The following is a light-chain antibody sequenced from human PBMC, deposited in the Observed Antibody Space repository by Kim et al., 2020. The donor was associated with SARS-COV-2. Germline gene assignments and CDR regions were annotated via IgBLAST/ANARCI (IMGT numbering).Light chain of an antibody. CDR3: QQYKSYPLT. CDR1: QSISSW. Sequence: VGDRVTTTLRGRQSISSWLAWYQRKPGKALKPLIYDAYRLESGVPSRFSGSGSGTEFTLTISSRQRDDFATYYCQQYKSYPLTVGGGTKVDSK. J-gene: IGKJ4*01. CDR2: DAY. V-gene: IGKV1-5*01.